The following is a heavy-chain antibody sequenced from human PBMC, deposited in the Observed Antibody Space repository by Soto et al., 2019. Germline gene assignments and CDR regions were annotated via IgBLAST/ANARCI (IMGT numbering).Heavy chain of an antibody. CDR3: ARALDYYGLDV. CDR2: INIYNGNT. Sequence: QVQLVQSGAEVKKPGASVKVSCKASGYTFTSYTISWVREAPGQGLEWMGWINIYNGNTNYPQKVQGRATMTADTSTSTAFMELRSLRYDDKAVYYCARALDYYGLDVWGQGTTVIVSS. V-gene: IGHV1-18*01. CDR1: GYTFTSYT. J-gene: IGHJ6*02.